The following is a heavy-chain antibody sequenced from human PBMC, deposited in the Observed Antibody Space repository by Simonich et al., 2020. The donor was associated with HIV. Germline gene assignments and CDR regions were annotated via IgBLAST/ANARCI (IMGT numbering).Heavy chain of an antibody. CDR1: GYSISSGYY. CDR3: ASPTYPGIAAAIDSFQH. Sequence: QVQLQESGPGLVKPSETLSLTCAVSGYSISSGYYWGCIRQPPGKGLEWIGGIYQSGSTYQHPSLKRRVTMSVDTSKNQFSLKLSSLTAADTAVYYCASPTYPGIAAAIDSFQHWGQGTLVTVSS. CDR2: IYQSGST. D-gene: IGHD6-13*01. J-gene: IGHJ1*01. V-gene: IGHV4-38-2*01.